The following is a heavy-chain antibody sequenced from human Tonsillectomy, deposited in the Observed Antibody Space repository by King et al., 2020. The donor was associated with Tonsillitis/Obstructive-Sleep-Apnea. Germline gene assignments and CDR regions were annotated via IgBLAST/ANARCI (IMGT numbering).Heavy chain of an antibody. V-gene: IGHV3-66*01. CDR1: GLTVSHNY. D-gene: IGHD6-19*01. CDR2: IYGGGNT. CDR3: ARAGEHYYYYYMDV. J-gene: IGHJ6*03. Sequence: DEQLVQSGGGLVQPGGSLRLSCAASGLTVSHNYLSWVRQAPEKGLEWVSIIYGGGNTYYAESVKGRLTISRDSSKNTPYLQMNSLRVEDTAVYYCARAGEHYYYYYMDVWGKGTTVTVSS.